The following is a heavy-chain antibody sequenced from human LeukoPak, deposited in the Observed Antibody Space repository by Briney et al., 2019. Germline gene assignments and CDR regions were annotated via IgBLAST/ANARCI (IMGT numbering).Heavy chain of an antibody. J-gene: IGHJ6*02. CDR2: ISYDGSNK. CDR3: AKTKSGYSSGWYGYYYYYYGMDV. D-gene: IGHD6-19*01. CDR1: GFTSSSYG. V-gene: IGHV3-30*18. Sequence: PGRSLRLSCAASGFTSSSYGMHWVRQAPGKGLEWVAVISYDGSNKYYADSVKGRFTISRDNSKNTLYLQMNSLRAEDTAVYYCAKTKSGYSSGWYGYYYYYYGMDVWGQGTTVTVSS.